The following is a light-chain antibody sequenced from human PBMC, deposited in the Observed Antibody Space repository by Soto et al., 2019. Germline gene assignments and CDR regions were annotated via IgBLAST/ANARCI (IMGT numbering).Light chain of an antibody. V-gene: IGKV3-20*01. CDR1: QSVSNNY. CDR2: GAS. CDR3: QQYGSSGT. J-gene: IGKJ1*01. Sequence: EIVFTQSPCTLSLSPGERVTLSCRASQSVSNNYLAWYQQKPGQAPRLLIYGASNRATGIPDRFSGSGSGTDFTLTISRLEPEDFAVYYCQQYGSSGTFGQGTKVDIK.